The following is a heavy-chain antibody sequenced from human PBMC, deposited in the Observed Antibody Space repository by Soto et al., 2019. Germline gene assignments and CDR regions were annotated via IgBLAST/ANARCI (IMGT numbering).Heavy chain of an antibody. Sequence: SESLSLTCPFSGCSISVYYWSWIRQPPGQALEWIGYIYDSGSPYYNPSLRSRVIISADTSKNQISLKLTSATAADTAVYYCARGVGSSPPRYWGRGTLVTVSS. CDR1: GCSISVYY. D-gene: IGHD1-26*01. V-gene: IGHV4-59*01. CDR3: ARGVGSSPPRY. J-gene: IGHJ4*02. CDR2: IYDSGSP.